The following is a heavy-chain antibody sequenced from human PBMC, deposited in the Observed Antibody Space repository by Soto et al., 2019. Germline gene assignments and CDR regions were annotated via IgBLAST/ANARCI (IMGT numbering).Heavy chain of an antibody. D-gene: IGHD2-15*01. CDR1: GFTFSSYA. CDR3: ATPPNNLIVVVSWGYYGMDV. Sequence: EVQLLESGGGLVQPGGSLRLSCAASGFTFSSYAMSWVRQAPGKGLEWVSAISGSGGSTYYADSVKGRFTISRDNSKNTLYLQMNSLRAEDTAVYYCATPPNNLIVVVSWGYYGMDVWGQGTTVTVSS. J-gene: IGHJ6*02. V-gene: IGHV3-23*01. CDR2: ISGSGGST.